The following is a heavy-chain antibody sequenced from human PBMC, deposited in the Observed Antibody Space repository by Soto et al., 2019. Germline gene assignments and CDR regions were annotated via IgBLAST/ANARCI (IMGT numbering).Heavy chain of an antibody. D-gene: IGHD2-8*01. V-gene: IGHV4-30-2*01. CDR3: AQYRMVYAIDYFDN. Sequence: NPSETLSLTCAVSGGSISSGGYSWSWIRQPPGKGLEWIGYIYHSGSTYYNPSLKSRVTISVDRSKNQFSLKLSSVTAADTAVYFCAQYRMVYAIDYFDNWGQGTLVTV. CDR2: IYHSGST. CDR1: GGSISSGGYS. J-gene: IGHJ4*02.